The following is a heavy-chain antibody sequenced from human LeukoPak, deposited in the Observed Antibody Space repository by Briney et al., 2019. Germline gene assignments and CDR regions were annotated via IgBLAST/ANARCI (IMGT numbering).Heavy chain of an antibody. CDR3: ARDPPPDSSQTTFDY. J-gene: IGHJ4*02. V-gene: IGHV3-23*01. Sequence: GGSLRLSCAASGFTFSSYAMSWVRQAPGKGLEWVSAISGSGGSTYYADSVKGRFTISRDNSKNTLYLQMNSLRSDDTAVYYCARDPPPDSSQTTFDYWGQGTLVTVSS. CDR2: ISGSGGST. D-gene: IGHD6-13*01. CDR1: GFTFSSYA.